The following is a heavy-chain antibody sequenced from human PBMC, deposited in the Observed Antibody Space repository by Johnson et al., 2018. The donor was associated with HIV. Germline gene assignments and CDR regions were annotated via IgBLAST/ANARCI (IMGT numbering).Heavy chain of an antibody. Sequence: VQLVESGGGLVKPGGSLRLSCAVSGVIFSDYYMSWIRQAPGKGLEWVGRIKSKTDGGTTDYAAPVKGRFTISRDDSKNTLYLQMNSLRADDTAVYYCAREGPSERAGFDIWGQGTMVTVSS. CDR2: IKSKTDGGTT. CDR1: GVIFSDYY. V-gene: IGHV3-15*05. CDR3: AREGPSERAGFDI. J-gene: IGHJ3*02.